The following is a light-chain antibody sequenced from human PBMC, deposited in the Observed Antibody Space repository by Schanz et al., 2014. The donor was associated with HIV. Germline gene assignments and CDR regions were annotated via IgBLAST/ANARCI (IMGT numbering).Light chain of an antibody. CDR2: DGS. J-gene: IGLJ2*01. CDR3: SSYTSSSTLV. CDR1: SSDVGGYNY. Sequence: QSVLTQPASVSGSPGQSITISCTGTSSDVGGYNYVSWYQQHPGKAPKLMLYDGSRRPSGVSNRFSGSKSDNTASLTISGLQAEDEADYYCSSYTSSSTLVFGGGTKLTVL. V-gene: IGLV2-14*01.